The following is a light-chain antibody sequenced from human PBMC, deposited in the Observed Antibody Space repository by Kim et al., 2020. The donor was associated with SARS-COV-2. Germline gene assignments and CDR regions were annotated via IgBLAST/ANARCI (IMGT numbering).Light chain of an antibody. Sequence: DIQMTQSPSTLSASVGDRVTITCRASQSIGSWLAWYQQKPGKAPKLLIYKSSSLESGVPSRFSGSGSGTEFTLTISSLQPDDFATYYCQQCNSYSRTFGQGTKVDIK. J-gene: IGKJ1*01. CDR3: QQCNSYSRT. CDR1: QSIGSW. V-gene: IGKV1-5*03. CDR2: KSS.